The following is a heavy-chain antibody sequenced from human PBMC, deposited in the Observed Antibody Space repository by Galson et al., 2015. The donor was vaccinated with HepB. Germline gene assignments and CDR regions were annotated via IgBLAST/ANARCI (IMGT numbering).Heavy chain of an antibody. CDR1: GGSISSSSYY. Sequence: ETLSLTCTVSGGSISSSSYYWGWIRQPPGKGLEWIGSIYYSGSTYYNPSLKSRVTISVDTSKNQFSLKLSSVTAADTAVYYCARRVGATGRMDAFDIWGQGTMVTVSS. CDR3: ARRVGATGRMDAFDI. V-gene: IGHV4-39*01. D-gene: IGHD1-26*01. J-gene: IGHJ3*02. CDR2: IYYSGST.